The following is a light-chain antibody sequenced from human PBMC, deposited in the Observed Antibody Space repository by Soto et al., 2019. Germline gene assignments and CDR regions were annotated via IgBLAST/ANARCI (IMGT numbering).Light chain of an antibody. V-gene: IGLV1-44*01. J-gene: IGLJ2*01. Sequence: QSVLTQPPSASGTPGQRVTISCYGSSSNIGSNTVTWYQQLPGTAPKLLIYSNNQRPSGVPDRFSGSKSGTSASLAISGLQSEDEADYYCAAWDDSLNGVVFGGGTKVTVL. CDR3: AAWDDSLNGVV. CDR2: SNN. CDR1: SSNIGSNT.